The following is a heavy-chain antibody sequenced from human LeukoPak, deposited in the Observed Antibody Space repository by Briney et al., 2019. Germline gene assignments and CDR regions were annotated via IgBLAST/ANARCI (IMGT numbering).Heavy chain of an antibody. CDR3: ARAGSGWYDDYYYYYMDV. CDR1: GFTFSSYW. CDR2: INSDGSST. J-gene: IGHJ6*03. D-gene: IGHD6-19*01. V-gene: IGHV3-74*01. Sequence: GGSLRLSCAASGFTFSSYWMHWVRQAPGKGLVWVSRINSDGSSTSYADSVKGRFTISRDNAKNTLYLQMNSLRAEDTAVCYCARAGSGWYDDYYYYYMDVWGKGTTVTVSS.